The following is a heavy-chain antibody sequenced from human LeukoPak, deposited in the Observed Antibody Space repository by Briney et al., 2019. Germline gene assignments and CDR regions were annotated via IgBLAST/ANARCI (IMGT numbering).Heavy chain of an antibody. V-gene: IGHV4-59*12. CDR1: GGSINNYY. CDR2: IYYSGYT. Sequence: TASETLSLTCTVSGGSINNYYWSWIRQPPGKGLEWIGYIYYSGYTNYNPSLKSRVTISVDTSKNHFSLRLSSVTAADTAVYYCVRLSKGNGMDVWGQGTTVTVSS. CDR3: VRLSKGNGMDV. D-gene: IGHD3-10*01. J-gene: IGHJ6*02.